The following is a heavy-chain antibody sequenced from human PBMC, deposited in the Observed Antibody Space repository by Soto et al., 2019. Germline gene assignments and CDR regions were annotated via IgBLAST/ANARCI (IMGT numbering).Heavy chain of an antibody. CDR3: ARAISGYVYAFAY. V-gene: IGHV3-53*02. Sequence: EVQLVETGGGLIQPGGSLRLSCAASGFAVSSSCMSWVRQAPGKGLEWVSVIYSGGSTYYADSVKGRFSISRDNSKNTLFLQINILRAEDTAMYYCARAISGYVYAFAYWGQGTLVTVSS. CDR2: IYSGGST. J-gene: IGHJ4*02. CDR1: GFAVSSSC. D-gene: IGHD5-18*01.